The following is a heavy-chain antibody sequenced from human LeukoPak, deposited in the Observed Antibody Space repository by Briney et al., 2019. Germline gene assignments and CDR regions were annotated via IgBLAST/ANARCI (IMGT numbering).Heavy chain of an antibody. CDR2: IKQDGSDI. CDR3: ARSGLAARRLQYYFDY. J-gene: IGHJ4*02. CDR1: GFIFGDYW. Sequence: GGSLRLSCAASGFIFGDYWMSWVRQAPEKGLEWVGMIKQDGSDIHYVDSVKGRFTISRDNAKNTLYLQMNSLRAEDTAVYYCARSGLAARRLQYYFDYWGQGTLVTVSS. V-gene: IGHV3-7*01. D-gene: IGHD6-6*01.